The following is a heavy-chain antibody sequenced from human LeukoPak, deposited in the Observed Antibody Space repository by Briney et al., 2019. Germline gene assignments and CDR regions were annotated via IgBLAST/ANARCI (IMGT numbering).Heavy chain of an antibody. J-gene: IGHJ5*02. CDR3: ARDSLRFTMVRGVTSRTTPYNWFDP. Sequence: EASVKVSCKASGGTFNSYAISWVRQAPGQGLEWMGGIIPIFGTANYAQKFQGRVTITADESTSTAYMELSSLRSEDTAVYYCARDSLRFTMVRGVTSRTTPYNWFDPWGQGTLVTVSS. V-gene: IGHV1-69*13. CDR2: IIPIFGTA. D-gene: IGHD3-10*01. CDR1: GGTFNSYA.